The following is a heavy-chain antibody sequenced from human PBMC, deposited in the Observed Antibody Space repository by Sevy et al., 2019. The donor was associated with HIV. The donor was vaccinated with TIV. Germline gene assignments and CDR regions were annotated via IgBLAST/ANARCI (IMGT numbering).Heavy chain of an antibody. D-gene: IGHD3-22*01. CDR3: ARGASGYYSYDHYGLDV. J-gene: IGHJ6*02. Sequence: ASVKVSCKASGYTFSGYDINWVRLSTGQGLEWMGWMNPNSGNTGYAQKFQGRVTMTRNTSISTAYMELSSLRSEDTAVYYCARGASGYYSYDHYGLDVWGQGTTVTVSS. CDR2: MNPNSGNT. V-gene: IGHV1-8*01. CDR1: GYTFSGYD.